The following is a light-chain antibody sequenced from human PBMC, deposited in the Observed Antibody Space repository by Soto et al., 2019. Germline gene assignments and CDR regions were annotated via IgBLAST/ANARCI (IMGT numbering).Light chain of an antibody. CDR2: EVT. V-gene: IGLV2-14*01. CDR1: SSGVERYDY. J-gene: IGLJ3*02. CDR3: SSYRDSNTLV. Sequence: QSALTQPASVSGSPGQSITISCTGTSSGVERYDYVSWYQHHPGKAPKLMIFEVTNRPSGVSRRFSGSKSGSTASLSISGLQAEDEADYFCSSYRDSNTLVFGGGTKLTVL.